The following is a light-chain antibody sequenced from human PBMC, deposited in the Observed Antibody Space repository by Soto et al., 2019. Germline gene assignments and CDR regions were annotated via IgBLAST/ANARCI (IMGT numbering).Light chain of an antibody. J-gene: IGKJ3*01. Sequence: EIVLTQSPGALSLSPGERATLSCRASQRITNNFLAWYQQKPGQAPRLLIYEASIRATGIAARFSGSGSGTEFTLTISSLQSEDSAVYWCQQYNSWPFTFGPGTKVEFK. CDR2: EAS. CDR1: QRITNN. CDR3: QQYNSWPFT. V-gene: IGKV3-15*01.